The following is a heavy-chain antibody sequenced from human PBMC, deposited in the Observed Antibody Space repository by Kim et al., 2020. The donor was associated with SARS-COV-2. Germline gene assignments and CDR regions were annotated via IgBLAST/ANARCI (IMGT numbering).Heavy chain of an antibody. J-gene: IGHJ3*02. V-gene: IGHV3-15*01. D-gene: IGHD6-19*01. CDR1: GFTFSNAW. CDR3: TTECPSSGWYPLAQCDAFDI. CDR2: IKSKTDGGTT. Sequence: GGSLRLSCAASGFTFSNAWMSWVRQAPGKGLEWVGRIKSKTDGGTTDYAAPVKGRFTISRDDSKNTLYLQMNSLKTEDTAVYYCTTECPSSGWYPLAQCDAFDIWGQGTMVTVSS.